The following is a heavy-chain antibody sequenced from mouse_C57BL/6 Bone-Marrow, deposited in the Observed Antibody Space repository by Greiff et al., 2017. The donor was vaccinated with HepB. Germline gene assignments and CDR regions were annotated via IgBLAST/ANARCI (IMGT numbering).Heavy chain of an antibody. CDR1: GYTFTSYW. CDR3: ARKNYYSNYDAMDC. J-gene: IGHJ4*01. D-gene: IGHD2-5*01. CDR2: IYPGSGST. V-gene: IGHV1-55*01. Sequence: QVQLQQPGAELVKPGASVKMSCKASGYTFTSYWITWVKQRPGQGLEWIGDIYPGSGSTNYNEKFKSKATLTVDTSSSTAYMQLSSLTSEDSAVYYCARKNYYSNYDAMDCWGQGTSVTVSS.